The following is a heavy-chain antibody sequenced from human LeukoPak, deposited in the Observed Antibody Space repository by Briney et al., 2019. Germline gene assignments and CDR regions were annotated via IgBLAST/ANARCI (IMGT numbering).Heavy chain of an antibody. Sequence: GGSLRLSCAASGFTLSSYWMSWVRQAPGKGLEWVANIKQDGSEKYYVDSVKGRFTISRDNAKNSLYLQMNSLRAEDTAVYYCARSSSGGRAAFDIWGQGTMVTVSS. D-gene: IGHD2-15*01. J-gene: IGHJ3*02. CDR1: GFTLSSYW. CDR2: IKQDGSEK. CDR3: ARSSSGGRAAFDI. V-gene: IGHV3-7*01.